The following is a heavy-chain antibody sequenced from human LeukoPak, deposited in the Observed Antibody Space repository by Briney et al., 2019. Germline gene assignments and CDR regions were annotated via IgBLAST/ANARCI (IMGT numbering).Heavy chain of an antibody. CDR1: GYTFTGYY. D-gene: IGHD6-13*01. V-gene: IGHV1-2*02. CDR2: IHSNSGGT. CDR3: ASISSSWYYFEY. J-gene: IGHJ4*03. Sequence: ASAKVSCRASGYTFTGYYIHWVRQAPGQGLEWMGWIHSNSGGTNYAQKFQGRFTLARDTSISTAYMELSSLTSDDSAVYFCASISSSWYYFEYWGHTTPVTVSS.